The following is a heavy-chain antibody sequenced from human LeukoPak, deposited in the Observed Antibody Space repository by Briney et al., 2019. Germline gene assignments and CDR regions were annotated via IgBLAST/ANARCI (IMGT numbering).Heavy chain of an antibody. J-gene: IGHJ5*02. V-gene: IGHV4-4*07. CDR1: GGSINNYY. CDR2: TYTSWNT. CDR3: AKVGTGTTFDP. D-gene: IGHD1-1*01. Sequence: SETLSLTCTVSGGSINNYYWTWIRQPAGKGLEWIGRTYTSWNTNYNPSLKSRVTMSVDTSMNQISVRLRSVTAADTAVYYCAKVGTGTTFDPWGQGTLVTVSS.